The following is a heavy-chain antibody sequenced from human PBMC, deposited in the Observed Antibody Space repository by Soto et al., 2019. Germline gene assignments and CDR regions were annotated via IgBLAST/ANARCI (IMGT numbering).Heavy chain of an antibody. V-gene: IGHV4-30-4*01. CDR1: GGSISSGDYY. CDR3: ASLSGSASYFDY. Sequence: QVQLQESGPGLGKPSQTLSLICTVSGGSISSGDYYWSWIRQPPGKGLERIGHIYHSGTTYYNPSLKSRITISVDTSKNQLSLRLKSVTAADTAVYYCASLSGSASYFDYWGLGTLVTVSS. D-gene: IGHD1-26*01. CDR2: IYHSGTT. J-gene: IGHJ4*02.